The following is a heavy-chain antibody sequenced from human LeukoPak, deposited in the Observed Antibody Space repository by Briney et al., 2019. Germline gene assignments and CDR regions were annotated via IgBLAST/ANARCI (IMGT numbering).Heavy chain of an antibody. Sequence: AGGSLRLSCAASGFTFSSSGMHWVRQAPGKGLEWVAFIRFDGSNKYFADSVKGRFTISRDNSKNTLYLQMNSLRAEDAAVYYCAKDYDFWSGYYSPTGGSFDSGGQGTWVPVSS. J-gene: IGHJ4*02. CDR2: IRFDGSNK. CDR3: AKDYDFWSGYYSPTGGSFDS. CDR1: GFTFSSSG. D-gene: IGHD3-3*01. V-gene: IGHV3-30*02.